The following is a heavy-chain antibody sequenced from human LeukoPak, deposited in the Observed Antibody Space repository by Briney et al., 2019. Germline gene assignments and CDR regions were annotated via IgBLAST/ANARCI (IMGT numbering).Heavy chain of an antibody. CDR1: GFSLSTSGMR. J-gene: IGHJ3*02. D-gene: IGHD6-19*01. V-gene: IGHV2-70*04. Sequence: QTLSLACTFSGFSLSTSGMRVSWIRQPPGKALEWLARIDWDDDKFYSTSLETRLTISKDTSKNQVVLTMTNMDPVDTATYYCARTTSSGWYSGAFDIWGQGTLVTVSS. CDR2: IDWDDDK. CDR3: ARTTSSGWYSGAFDI.